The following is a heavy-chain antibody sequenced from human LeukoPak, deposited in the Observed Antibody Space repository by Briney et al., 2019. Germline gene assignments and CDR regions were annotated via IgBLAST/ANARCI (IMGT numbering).Heavy chain of an antibody. V-gene: IGHV4-34*01. CDR3: ARGIYYDSSGYYGSAYRFDY. CDR2: INHSGST. D-gene: IGHD3-22*01. CDR1: GGSFSGYY. Sequence: SETLSLTCAVYGGSFSGYYWSWIRQPPGKGLEWIGEINHSGSTNYNPSLKSRVTISVDTSKDQFSLKLSSVTAADTAVYYCARGIYYDSSGYYGSAYRFDYWGQGTLVTVSS. J-gene: IGHJ4*02.